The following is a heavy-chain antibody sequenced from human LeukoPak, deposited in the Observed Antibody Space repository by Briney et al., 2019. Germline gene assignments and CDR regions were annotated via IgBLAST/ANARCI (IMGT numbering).Heavy chain of an antibody. Sequence: SETLSLTCTVSGGSISSYYWSWIRQPPGKGLEWIGYIYYSGSTNYNPSLKSRVTISVDTSKNQFSLKLSSVTAADTAVYYCARGPYDSSGYPTAFDIWGQGTMVTVSS. CDR1: GGSISSYY. CDR2: IYYSGST. J-gene: IGHJ3*02. V-gene: IGHV4-59*01. D-gene: IGHD3-22*01. CDR3: ARGPYDSSGYPTAFDI.